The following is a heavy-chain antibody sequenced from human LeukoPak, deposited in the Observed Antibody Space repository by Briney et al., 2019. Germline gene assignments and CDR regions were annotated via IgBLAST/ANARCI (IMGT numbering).Heavy chain of an antibody. CDR2: IRYDGSNK. V-gene: IGHV3-30*02. D-gene: IGHD6-19*01. Sequence: GGSLRLSCAASGFTFSSYGMHWVRQAPGKGLEWVAFIRYDGSNKYYADSVKGRFTISRDNAKNSLYLQMNRLRAEDTAVYFCAKDSSSRGWYFEHWGQGTLVTVSS. CDR3: AKDSSSRGWYFEH. CDR1: GFTFSSYG. J-gene: IGHJ4*02.